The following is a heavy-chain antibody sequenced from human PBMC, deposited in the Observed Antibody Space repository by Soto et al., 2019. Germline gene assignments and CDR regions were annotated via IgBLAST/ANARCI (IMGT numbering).Heavy chain of an antibody. J-gene: IGHJ4*02. CDR2: VNPNNGDT. CDR1: GYTFSNYD. Sequence: QVQLVQSGAELKKPGASVKVSCKASGYTFSNYDMNWVRQATGQGPEWIGWVNPNNGDTGYAQKFQGRVTLTTDISTTTAYMELPSLRSEDTAIYYCAKVSRKGSAIDFDYWGQGTLITGSS. V-gene: IGHV1-8*01. CDR3: AKVSRKGSAIDFDY. D-gene: IGHD3-10*01.